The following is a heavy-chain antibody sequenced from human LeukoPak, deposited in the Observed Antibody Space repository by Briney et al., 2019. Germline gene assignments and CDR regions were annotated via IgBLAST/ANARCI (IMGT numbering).Heavy chain of an antibody. CDR3: ARSPTSWYFDY. J-gene: IGHJ4*02. D-gene: IGHD2-2*01. CDR1: GFTFSSYG. CDR2: IRYHGSDK. V-gene: IGHV3-30*02. Sequence: GGSLRLSCAASGFTFSSYGMHWVRQAPGKGLEWVAFIRYHGSDKYYADSVKGRFTISRDNSKNTLYLQMNSLRPEDTSVYFCARSPTSWYFDYWGQGTLVTVSS.